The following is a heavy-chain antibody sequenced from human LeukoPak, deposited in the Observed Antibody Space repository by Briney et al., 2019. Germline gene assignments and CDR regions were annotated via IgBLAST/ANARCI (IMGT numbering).Heavy chain of an antibody. CDR3: AKDRSFDY. CDR1: GFTFSGSA. J-gene: IGHJ4*02. V-gene: IGHV3-23*01. Sequence: GGSLRLSCAASGFTFSGSAMSWVRQAPGEGLEWVSLISYSGANSYYTDSVRGRFTISRDNSKDTLFLQMNSLRAEDTAVYYCAKDRSFDYWGQGTLVTVSS. CDR2: ISYSGANS.